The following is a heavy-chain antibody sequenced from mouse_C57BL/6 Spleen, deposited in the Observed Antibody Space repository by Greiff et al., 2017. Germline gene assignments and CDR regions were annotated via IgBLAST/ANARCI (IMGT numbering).Heavy chain of an antibody. Sequence: VKLVESGAELVKPGASVKLSCKASGYTFTEYTIHWVKQRSGQGLEWIGWFYPGSGSIKYNEKFKDKATLTADKSSSTVYMELSRLTSEDSAFYFCARHGECDYGSSYEYFDVWGTGTTVTVAS. V-gene: IGHV1-62-2*01. D-gene: IGHD1-1*01. CDR3: ARHGECDYGSSYEYFDV. CDR1: GYTFTEYT. J-gene: IGHJ1*03. CDR2: FYPGSGSI.